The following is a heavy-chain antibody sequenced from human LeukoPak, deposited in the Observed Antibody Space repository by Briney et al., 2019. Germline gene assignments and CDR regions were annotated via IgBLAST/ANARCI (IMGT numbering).Heavy chain of an antibody. V-gene: IGHV3-74*01. D-gene: IGHD6-13*01. J-gene: IGHJ3*01. CDR1: GFTFTTSW. CDR3: ARDQYSSTWYRGAFDV. Sequence: GGSLRLSCAASGFTFTTSWMHWFRQAPGKGLVWVSRIESDGTSTTYADSVKGRFTISRDNAKNTLYLQMNSLSAADTAVYYCARDQYSSTWYRGAFDVWGQGAMVSVSS. CDR2: IESDGTST.